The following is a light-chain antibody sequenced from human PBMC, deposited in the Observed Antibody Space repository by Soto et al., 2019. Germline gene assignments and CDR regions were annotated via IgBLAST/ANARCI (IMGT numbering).Light chain of an antibody. CDR1: QSVSGD. V-gene: IGKV3-15*01. J-gene: IGKJ5*01. CDR3: RQYNNWPIT. CDR2: DAS. Sequence: EIVLTQSPATLSVSPGERATLSCRASQSVSGDLAWYHHKPGQAPRLLIYDASTRALDTPARFAGSGAGTEFTLTISSLQSEDFAVYFCRQYNNWPITFGQGTRLEIK.